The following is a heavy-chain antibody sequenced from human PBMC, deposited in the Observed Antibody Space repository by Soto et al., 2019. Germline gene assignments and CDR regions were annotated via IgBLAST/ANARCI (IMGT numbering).Heavy chain of an antibody. CDR1: GGSISRYY. V-gene: IGHV4-59*01. Sequence: SETLSLTCTVSGGSISRYYWSWIRQPPGKGLEWIGFIYYSGSTNYNPSLKGRVSLSVDTSKNQFSLKLSSVTAADTAVYYCAGDKYSDGSGYPDAFEIWGQGTMVTVSS. CDR2: IYYSGST. J-gene: IGHJ3*02. D-gene: IGHD3-22*01. CDR3: AGDKYSDGSGYPDAFEI.